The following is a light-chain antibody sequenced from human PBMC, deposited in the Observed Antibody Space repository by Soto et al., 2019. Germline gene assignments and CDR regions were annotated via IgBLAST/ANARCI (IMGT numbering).Light chain of an antibody. CDR2: DAS. CDR3: QQYNDYPDT. CDR1: QSIRNY. V-gene: IGKV1-5*01. J-gene: IGKJ2*01. Sequence: DIQLTQSPSTLAASVGDRVTVTCRASQSIRNYLAWYQQKPGKAPKLLNYDASGLESGVPSSFSGSGFGTEFTLTITSLQPDDLAVDDCQQYNDYPDTFGKGTKLEI.